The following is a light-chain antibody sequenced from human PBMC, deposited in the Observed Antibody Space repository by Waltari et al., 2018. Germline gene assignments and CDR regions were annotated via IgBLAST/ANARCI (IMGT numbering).Light chain of an antibody. V-gene: IGLV2-14*03. Sequence: QSALTQPASVSGSPGQTITISCTGTDSDIGRYNLSPWYQQHPGKVPKLLISGVRNRPSGVSTRFSGSKSGNTASLTISGLQAEDEADYYCSSYSDSSTLELFGAGTKVTVL. CDR1: DSDIGRYNL. CDR2: GVR. J-gene: IGLJ1*01. CDR3: SSYSDSSTLEL.